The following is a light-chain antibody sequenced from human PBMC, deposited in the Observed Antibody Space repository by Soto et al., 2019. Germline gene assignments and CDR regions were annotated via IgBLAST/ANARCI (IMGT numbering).Light chain of an antibody. Sequence: DTQMTQSPSTLSASVGDRVTITCRASESISSWLTWYQQKPGKAPKLLIFDASALEDGVPSRFSGSGSGTEFTLTINSLQPDDFATYYCQQYKTYSYTFGQGTRLEIK. J-gene: IGKJ2*01. V-gene: IGKV1-5*01. CDR2: DAS. CDR1: ESISSW. CDR3: QQYKTYSYT.